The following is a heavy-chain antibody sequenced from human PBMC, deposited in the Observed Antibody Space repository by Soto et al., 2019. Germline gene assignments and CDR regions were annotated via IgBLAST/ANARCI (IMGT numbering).Heavy chain of an antibody. V-gene: IGHV3-23*01. CDR2: ISGASSNK. J-gene: IGHJ4*02. CDR3: ARAPATGSKHVFDL. CDR1: GFTFSDYG. Sequence: GGSLRLSCEASGFTFSDYGMSWVRQAPGKGLEWVSAISGASSNKYYADSVKGRFTISRDNSKNTLYLEMNSLGVEDTAKYHCARAPATGSKHVFDLWGQGTLVTVSS. D-gene: IGHD1-26*01.